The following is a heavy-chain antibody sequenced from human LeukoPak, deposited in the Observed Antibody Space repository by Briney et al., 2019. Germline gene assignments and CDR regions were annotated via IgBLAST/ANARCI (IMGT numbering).Heavy chain of an antibody. CDR2: INHSGRT. V-gene: IGHV4-34*01. Sequence: SETLSLTCAVYGGSFSGYYWSWIRQPPGKGLEWIGEINHSGRTNYNPSLKSRVTISVDTSKNQFSLKLSSVTAADTAVYYCARGPQNHTGDPMYFDYWGQGTLVTVSS. D-gene: IGHD7-27*01. J-gene: IGHJ4*02. CDR3: ARGPQNHTGDPMYFDY. CDR1: GGSFSGYY.